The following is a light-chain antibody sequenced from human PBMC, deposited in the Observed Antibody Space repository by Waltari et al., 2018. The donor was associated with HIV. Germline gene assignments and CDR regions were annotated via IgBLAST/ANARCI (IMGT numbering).Light chain of an antibody. CDR1: QSLLHSNGYNY. Sequence: DIVMTQSPLSLPVTPGEPASISCRSSQSLLHSNGYNYLDWYLQKPGQSPQLLIDLGSNRASGVPDRFSGSGSGTDFTLKISRVEAEDVGVYYCMQALQTQFTFGPGTKVDIK. J-gene: IGKJ3*01. CDR3: MQALQTQFT. V-gene: IGKV2-28*01. CDR2: LGS.